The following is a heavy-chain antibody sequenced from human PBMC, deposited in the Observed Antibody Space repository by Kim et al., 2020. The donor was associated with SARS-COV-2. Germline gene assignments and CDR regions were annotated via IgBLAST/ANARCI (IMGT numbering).Heavy chain of an antibody. CDR1: GLTFSGYW. J-gene: IGHJ4*02. D-gene: IGHD6-19*01. V-gene: IGHV3-74*01. CDR2: INSDGSTT. Sequence: GGSLRLSCAASGLTFSGYWMHWVRQVPGKGLVWVSRINSDGSTTNYADSVKGRFTISRDKAKNTLYLQMNSLRAEDTAVYYCASRTAVAGIYYFDYWGQG. CDR3: ASRTAVAGIYYFDY.